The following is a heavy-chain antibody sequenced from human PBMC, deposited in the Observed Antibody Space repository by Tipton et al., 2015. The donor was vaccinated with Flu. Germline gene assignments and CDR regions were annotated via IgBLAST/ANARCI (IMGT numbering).Heavy chain of an antibody. Sequence: WSWIRQPPGKGLEWIGYIYHSGSTYYNPSLKSRVTISVDRSKNQFSLKLSSVTAADTAVYYCARALWIEGYFDYWGQGTLVTVSS. V-gene: IGHV4-30-2*01. J-gene: IGHJ4*02. CDR2: IYHSGST. CDR3: ARALWIEGYFDY. D-gene: IGHD3-3*01.